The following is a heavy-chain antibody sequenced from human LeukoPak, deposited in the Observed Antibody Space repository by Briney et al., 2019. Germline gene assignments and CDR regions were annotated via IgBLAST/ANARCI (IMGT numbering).Heavy chain of an antibody. CDR3: ASFIAAAGRDAFDI. CDR2: IGRTDDYI. CDR1: GFTFSNYI. Sequence: GGSLRLSCAASGFTFSNYIMSWVRQAPGKGLEWVSTIGRTDDYIYYTDSVKGRFIISRDDAKNSVYLQMNSLRAEGTAVYYCASFIAAAGRDAFDIWGQGTMVTVSS. D-gene: IGHD6-13*01. J-gene: IGHJ3*02. V-gene: IGHV3-21*06.